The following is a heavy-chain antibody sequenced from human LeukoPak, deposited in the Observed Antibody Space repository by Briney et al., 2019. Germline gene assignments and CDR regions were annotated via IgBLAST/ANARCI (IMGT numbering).Heavy chain of an antibody. CDR3: ASSGGQQLPGGIDY. V-gene: IGHV4-61*02. J-gene: IGHJ4*02. CDR2: IYTSGST. Sequence: SETLSLTCTVSGGSISSGSYYWSWIRQPAGKGLDWIGRIYTSGSTNYNPSLKSRVTISVDTSKNQFSLKLSSVTAADTAVYYCASSGGQQLPGGIDYWGQGTLVTVSS. D-gene: IGHD6-13*01. CDR1: GGSISSGSYY.